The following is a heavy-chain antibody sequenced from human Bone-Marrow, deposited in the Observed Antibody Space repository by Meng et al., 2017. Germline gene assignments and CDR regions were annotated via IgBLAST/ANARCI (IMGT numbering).Heavy chain of an antibody. D-gene: IGHD6-13*01. CDR3: AREGFEAAAGTENWFDP. CDR1: GFTFSSYS. V-gene: IGHV3-21*01. J-gene: IGHJ5*02. Sequence: GESLKISCAASGFTFSSYSMNWVRQAPGKGLEWVSSISSSSSYIYYADSVKGRFTISRDNAKNSLYLQMNSLRAEDTAVYYCAREGFEAAAGTENWFDPWGQGARVTVSS. CDR2: ISSSSSYI.